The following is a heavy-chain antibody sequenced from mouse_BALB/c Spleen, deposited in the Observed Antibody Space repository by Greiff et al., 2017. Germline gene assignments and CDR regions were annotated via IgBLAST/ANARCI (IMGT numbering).Heavy chain of an antibody. CDR3: ARENYYGSSPFAY. CDR1: GFTFSSYA. D-gene: IGHD1-1*01. CDR2: ISSGGSYT. J-gene: IGHJ3*01. V-gene: IGHV5-9-3*01. Sequence: EVQVVESGGGLVKPGGSLKLSCAASGFTFSSYAMSWVRQTPEKRLEWVATISSGGSYTYYPDSVKGRFTISRDNAKNTLYLQMSSLRSEDTAMYYCARENYYGSSPFAYWGQGTLVTVSA.